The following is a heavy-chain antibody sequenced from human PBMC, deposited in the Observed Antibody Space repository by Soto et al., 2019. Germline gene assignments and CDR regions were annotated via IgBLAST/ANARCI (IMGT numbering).Heavy chain of an antibody. J-gene: IGHJ6*02. CDR3: ARDGEGVRGVIYGMDV. CDR2: IIPIFGTA. CDR1: GGTFSSYA. D-gene: IGHD3-10*01. Sequence: QVQLVQSGAEVKKPGSSVKVSCKASGGTFSSYAISWVRQAPGQGLEWMGGIIPIFGTANYAQKFQGRVTITADESTSTAYMGLSSLRSEDTAVYYCARDGEGVRGVIYGMDVWGQGTTVTVSS. V-gene: IGHV1-69*01.